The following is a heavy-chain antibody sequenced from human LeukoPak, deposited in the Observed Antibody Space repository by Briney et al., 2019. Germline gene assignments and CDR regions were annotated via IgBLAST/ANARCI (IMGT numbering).Heavy chain of an antibody. Sequence: SVKVSCKASGGTFSSYANSWVRQAPGQGLEWMGGIIPIFGTANYAQKFQGRVTITADESTSTAYMELSSLRSEDTAVYYCARGDPKAGSGYFDYWGQGTLVTVSS. CDR3: ARGDPKAGSGYFDY. D-gene: IGHD6-25*01. CDR1: GGTFSSYA. J-gene: IGHJ4*02. CDR2: IIPIFGTA. V-gene: IGHV1-69*13.